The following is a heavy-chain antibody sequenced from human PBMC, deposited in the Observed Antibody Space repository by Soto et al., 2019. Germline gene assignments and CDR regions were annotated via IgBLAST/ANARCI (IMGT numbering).Heavy chain of an antibody. J-gene: IGHJ6*02. CDR2: ISAYNGNT. V-gene: IGHV1-18*01. CDR1: GYTFTSYG. Sequence: ASVKVSCKASGYTFTSYGISWVRQAPGQGLEWMGWISAYNGNTNYAQKLQGRVTMTTDTSTSTAYMELRSLRSDDTAVYYCARDLDLWSGYLQYGMDGWGQGTTVTVPS. CDR3: ARDLDLWSGYLQYGMDG. D-gene: IGHD3-3*01.